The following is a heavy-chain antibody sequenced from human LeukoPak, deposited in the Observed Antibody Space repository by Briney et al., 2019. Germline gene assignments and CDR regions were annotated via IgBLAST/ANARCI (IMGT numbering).Heavy chain of an antibody. J-gene: IGHJ4*02. Sequence: PGGSLRLSCAASGLTFSSYSMSWVRQAPGKGLEWVSAVSGSGGGTYYAESVRGRFTISRDNSKNTLYLQMNSLRAEDTAVYYCAKGRNEDGDAALNYWGQGTLVTVSS. CDR1: GLTFSSYS. D-gene: IGHD4-17*01. CDR2: VSGSGGGT. CDR3: AKGRNEDGDAALNY. V-gene: IGHV3-23*01.